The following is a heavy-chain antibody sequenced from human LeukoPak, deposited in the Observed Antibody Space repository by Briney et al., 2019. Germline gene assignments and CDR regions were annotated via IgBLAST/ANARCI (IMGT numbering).Heavy chain of an antibody. D-gene: IGHD2-15*01. Sequence: GGSLRLSCAASGFTFSSYSMNWVRQAPGKGLEWVSSISAGGGTTYYADSVKGRFTISRDNSKNTLYLQMNSLRAEDTAVYYCARGRLGCSGGSCHPDYWGQGTLVTVSS. CDR1: GFTFSSYS. J-gene: IGHJ4*02. V-gene: IGHV3-23*01. CDR2: ISAGGGTT. CDR3: ARGRLGCSGGSCHPDY.